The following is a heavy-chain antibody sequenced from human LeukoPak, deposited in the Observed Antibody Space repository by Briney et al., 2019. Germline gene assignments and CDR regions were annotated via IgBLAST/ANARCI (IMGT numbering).Heavy chain of an antibody. Sequence: GGSLRLSCAASGFTFSSYAMSWVRQAPGKGLEWVSAISGSGGSTYYADSVKGRFTISRGNSKNTLYLQMNSLRAEDTAVYYCVVTLAVAGLDYWGQGTLVTVSS. CDR2: ISGSGGST. V-gene: IGHV3-23*01. D-gene: IGHD6-19*01. J-gene: IGHJ4*02. CDR1: GFTFSSYA. CDR3: VVTLAVAGLDY.